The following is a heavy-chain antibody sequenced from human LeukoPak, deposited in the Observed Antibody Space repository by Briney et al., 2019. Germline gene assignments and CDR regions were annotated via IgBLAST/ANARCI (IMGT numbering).Heavy chain of an antibody. CDR3: AGGYKYAYYNYYYMDV. CDR2: IYNSGST. J-gene: IGHJ6*03. CDR1: GRSISSYY. V-gene: IGHV4-59*01. D-gene: IGHD5-24*01. Sequence: SETLSLTCTISGRSISSYYWSWIRQPPGKGLEWIGYIYNSGSTNYNPALKSRVTISVDTSKNQFSLKLSSVTAADTAVYYCAGGYKYAYYNYYYMDVWGKGTTVTVSS.